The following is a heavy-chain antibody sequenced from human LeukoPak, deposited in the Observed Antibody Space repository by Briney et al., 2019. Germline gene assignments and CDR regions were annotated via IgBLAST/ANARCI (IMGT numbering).Heavy chain of an antibody. V-gene: IGHV5-51*01. CDR1: GYSFTSYW. Sequence: GESLKISCKGSGYSFTSYWIGWVRQMPGKGLEWMGIIYPGDSDTRYSPSVQGQVTISADKSISTAYLQWSSLKASDTAMYYCARNLVAGGGYYYGMDVWGQGTTVTVSS. D-gene: IGHD6-6*01. CDR3: ARNLVAGGGYYYGMDV. CDR2: IYPGDSDT. J-gene: IGHJ6*02.